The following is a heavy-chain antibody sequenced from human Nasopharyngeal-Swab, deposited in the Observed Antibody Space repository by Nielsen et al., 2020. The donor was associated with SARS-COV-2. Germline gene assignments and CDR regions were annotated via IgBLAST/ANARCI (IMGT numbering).Heavy chain of an antibody. Sequence: SETLSLTCTVSGGSISSSSYYWGWIRQPPGKGLEWIGSIYYSGSTYYNPSLKSRVTISVDTSKNQFSLKLSSVTAADTAVYYCASSALRYFDWFTGWYFGLWGRGTLVTVSS. CDR2: IYYSGST. J-gene: IGHJ2*01. CDR1: GGSISSSSYY. CDR3: ASSALRYFDWFTGWYFGL. D-gene: IGHD3-9*01. V-gene: IGHV4-39*01.